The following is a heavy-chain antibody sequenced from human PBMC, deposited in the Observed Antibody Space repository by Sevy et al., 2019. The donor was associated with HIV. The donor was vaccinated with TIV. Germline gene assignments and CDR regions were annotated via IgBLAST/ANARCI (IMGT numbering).Heavy chain of an antibody. J-gene: IGHJ4*02. CDR1: GFTFSSYG. CDR2: IWYDGSNK. CDR3: ARDSGSFLSFDY. V-gene: IGHV3-33*01. Sequence: GGSLRLSCAASGFTFSSYGMHWVRQAPGKGLEWVAVIWYDGSNKYYADSVKGRFTISSDNSKNTLYLQMNSLRAEDTAVYYCARDSGSFLSFDYWGQGTLVTVSS. D-gene: IGHD1-26*01.